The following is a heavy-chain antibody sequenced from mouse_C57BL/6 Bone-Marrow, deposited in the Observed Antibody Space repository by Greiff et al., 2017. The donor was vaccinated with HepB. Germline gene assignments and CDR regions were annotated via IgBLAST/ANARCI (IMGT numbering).Heavy chain of an antibody. CDR2: IDPETGGT. Sequence: QVHVKQSGAELVRPGASVTLSCKASGYTFTDYEMHWVKQTPVHGLEWIGAIDPETGGTAYNQKFKGKAILTADKSSSTAYMELRSLTSEDSAVYYCTRSTVVALDWYFDVWGTGTTVTVSS. V-gene: IGHV1-15*01. CDR3: TRSTVVALDWYFDV. J-gene: IGHJ1*03. D-gene: IGHD1-1*01. CDR1: GYTFTDYE.